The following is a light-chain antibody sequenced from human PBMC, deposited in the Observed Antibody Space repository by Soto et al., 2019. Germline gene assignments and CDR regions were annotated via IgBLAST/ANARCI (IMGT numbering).Light chain of an antibody. CDR1: QDIRNH. CDR3: QQYLNVLT. Sequence: DIQMTQSPSSLSASVGDRITITCQASQDIRNHLNWYQQKPGKAPKILIYDAYNLEAGVPSRFGGSGSGTDFTFTISSLHPEDIATYYCQQYLNVLTFGGGTKVEIK. V-gene: IGKV1-33*01. J-gene: IGKJ4*01. CDR2: DAY.